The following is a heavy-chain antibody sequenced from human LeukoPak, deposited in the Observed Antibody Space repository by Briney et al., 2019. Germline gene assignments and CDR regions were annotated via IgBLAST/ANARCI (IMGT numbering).Heavy chain of an antibody. D-gene: IGHD5-24*01. CDR2: ISYDGSNK. CDR3: ARDRATYYVDY. V-gene: IGHV3-30*03. Sequence: GRSLRLSCAASGFIFSSFGIHWVRQAPGKGLEWVAVISYDGSNKFYGDSVKGRFSVSRDNSKNTLILQMNSLRVDDTAVYYCARDRATYYVDYWGQGTLVTVSS. CDR1: GFIFSSFG. J-gene: IGHJ4*02.